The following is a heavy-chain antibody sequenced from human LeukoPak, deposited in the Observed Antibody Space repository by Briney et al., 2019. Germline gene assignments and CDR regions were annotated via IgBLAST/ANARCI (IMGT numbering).Heavy chain of an antibody. V-gene: IGHV4-39*07. CDR1: GGSISSSSYY. J-gene: IGHJ4*02. Sequence: PSETLSLTCTVSGGSISSSSYYWGWIRQPPGKGLEWIGSIYYSGSTYYNPSLKSRVTISVDTSKNQFSLKLSSVTAADTAVYYCADQPQSRDGYNYFDYWGQGTLVTVSS. CDR2: IYYSGST. CDR3: ADQPQSRDGYNYFDY. D-gene: IGHD5-24*01.